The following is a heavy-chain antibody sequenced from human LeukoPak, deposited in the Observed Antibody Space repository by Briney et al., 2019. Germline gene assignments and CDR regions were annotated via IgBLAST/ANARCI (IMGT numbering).Heavy chain of an antibody. V-gene: IGHV4-31*03. CDR3: ARGGEGIAALRWFEP. CDR1: GGSISSGGYY. Sequence: SETLSLTCTVSGGSISSGGYYWSWLRQHPGKGLEWIGYIYYSGSTYYNPSLKSRVTISVDTSKNQFSLKLSSVTAADTAVYYCARGGEGIAALRWFEPWGQGTLVTVSS. CDR2: IYYSGST. J-gene: IGHJ5*02. D-gene: IGHD6-13*01.